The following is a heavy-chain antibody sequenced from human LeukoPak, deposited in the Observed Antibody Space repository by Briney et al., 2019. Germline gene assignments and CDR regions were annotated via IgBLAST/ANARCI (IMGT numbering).Heavy chain of an antibody. D-gene: IGHD2-15*01. CDR1: GFTFSSYS. Sequence: GSLRLSCAASGFTFSSYSMNWVRQAPGKGLEWVSSITSSSSYIYYADSVKGRFTISRDNSKNTLYLQMNSLRAEDTAVYYCAKGHCSGGSCYVYDAFDIWGQGTMVTVSS. V-gene: IGHV3-21*01. CDR2: ITSSSSYI. CDR3: AKGHCSGGSCYVYDAFDI. J-gene: IGHJ3*02.